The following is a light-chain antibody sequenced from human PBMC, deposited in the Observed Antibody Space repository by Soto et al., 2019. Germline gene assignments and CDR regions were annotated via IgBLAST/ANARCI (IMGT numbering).Light chain of an antibody. Sequence: EIVFTQSASTVSLSPGERATLSCRASQSVDNYLAWYQQRPGQAPRLLIYDVSNRATGTPARFSGSGSGTDFTLSISSLEPEDFAVYYCQQRSNRPRFTFGPGTKVDIK. CDR1: QSVDNY. CDR3: QQRSNRPRFT. CDR2: DVS. V-gene: IGKV3-11*01. J-gene: IGKJ3*01.